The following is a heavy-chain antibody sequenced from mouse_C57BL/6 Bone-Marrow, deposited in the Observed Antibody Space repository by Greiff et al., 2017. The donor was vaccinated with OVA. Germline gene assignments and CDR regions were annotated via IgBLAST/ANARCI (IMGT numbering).Heavy chain of an antibody. V-gene: IGHV14-4*01. CDR1: GFNIKDDY. J-gene: IGHJ1*03. CDR3: TTYSSRYFDV. Sequence: EVQLVESGAELVRPGASVKLSCTASGFNIKDDYMPWVKQRPEQGLEWIGWIDPENGDTEYASKFQGKATITADTSSNTASLQLRSLTSEDTAVYNCTTYSSRYFDVWGTGTTVTVSS. D-gene: IGHD2-12*01. CDR2: IDPENGDT.